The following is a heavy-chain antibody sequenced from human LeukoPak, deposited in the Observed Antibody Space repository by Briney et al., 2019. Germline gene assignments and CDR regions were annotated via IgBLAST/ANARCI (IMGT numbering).Heavy chain of an antibody. CDR2: ISSSGSTI. CDR3: ARDRGGFGELFGY. V-gene: IGHV3-48*03. J-gene: IGHJ4*02. CDR1: GFTFSSYE. Sequence: GGSLRLSCAASGFTFSSYEMNWVRQAPGKGLEWVSYISSSGSTIYYADSVKGRSTISRDNAKNSLYLQMNSLRAEDTAVYYCARDRGGFGELFGYWGQGTLVTVSS. D-gene: IGHD3-10*01.